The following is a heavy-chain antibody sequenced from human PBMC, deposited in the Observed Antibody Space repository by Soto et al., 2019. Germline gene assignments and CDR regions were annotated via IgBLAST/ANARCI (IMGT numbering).Heavy chain of an antibody. CDR1: GYTFTSYD. D-gene: IGHD6-13*01. CDR3: ASFDGYSINWFDP. V-gene: IGHV1-8*01. CDR2: MNPNSGNT. J-gene: IGHJ5*02. Sequence: ASVKVSCKASGYTFTSYDINWVRQATGQGLEWMGWMNPNSGNTGYAQKFQGRVTMTRNTSISTAYMELSSLRSEDTAVYYCASFDGYSINWFDPWGQGTLVTVSS.